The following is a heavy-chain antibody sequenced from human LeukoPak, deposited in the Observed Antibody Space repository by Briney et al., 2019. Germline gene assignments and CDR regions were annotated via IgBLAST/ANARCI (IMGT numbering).Heavy chain of an antibody. D-gene: IGHD5-24*01. CDR2: IYTAGRT. J-gene: IGHJ6*01. V-gene: IGHV3-66*01. Sequence: GGSLGLSCAASGFPFISNDMNWVRQAPGKGLEWVSGIYTAGRTVSADSVKGRFTISRDNSKNTLYLQMNSLRAEDTALYYCARGAGAYKHYAMDVWGQGTTVTVSS. CDR3: ARGAGAYKHYAMDV. CDR1: GFPFISND.